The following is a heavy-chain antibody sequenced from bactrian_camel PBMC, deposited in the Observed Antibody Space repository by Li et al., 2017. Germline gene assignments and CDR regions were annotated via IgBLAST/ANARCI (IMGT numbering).Heavy chain of an antibody. J-gene: IGHJ4*01. Sequence: VQLVESGGGSVEAGGSLRLSCSASGYTMRNYCMAWFRQVPGKEREGVAVIDGATSYADSVKGRFTISQGNAKNTLYLQMNSLKPEDTAVYYCAAEPGLQVVNNRKMYVRTENFRYWARGPRSPSP. CDR2: IDGAT. CDR1: GYTMRNYC. V-gene: IGHV3S26*01. D-gene: IGHD2*01.